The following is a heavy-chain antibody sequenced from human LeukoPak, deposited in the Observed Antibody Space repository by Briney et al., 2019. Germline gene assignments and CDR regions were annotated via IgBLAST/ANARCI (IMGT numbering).Heavy chain of an antibody. CDR2: INHSGST. V-gene: IGHV4-34*01. Sequence: SETLSLTCAVYGGSFSGYYWSWIRQPPGKWLEWIGEINHSGSTNYNPSLKSRVTISVDTSKNQFSLKLSSVTAADTAVYYCASPFEASSSADDAFDIWGQGTMVTVSS. D-gene: IGHD6-6*01. CDR1: GGSFSGYY. CDR3: ASPFEASSSADDAFDI. J-gene: IGHJ3*02.